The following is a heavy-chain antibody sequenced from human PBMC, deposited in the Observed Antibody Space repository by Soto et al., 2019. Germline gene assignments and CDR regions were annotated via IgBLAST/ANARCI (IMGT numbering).Heavy chain of an antibody. CDR2: IYYSGST. D-gene: IGHD1-26*01. CDR3: ARAHWSYSGSYYGTCFDP. CDR1: GGSISSEGHY. Sequence: SETLSLTCTVSGGSISSEGHYWSWIRQHPGTGLEWIGYIYYSGSTYYNPSLKSRVAITVDTSKNPFSLILRTVTAADTAVYYFARAHWSYSGSYYGTCFDPGGQGTLVTVSS. J-gene: IGHJ5*02. V-gene: IGHV4-31*03.